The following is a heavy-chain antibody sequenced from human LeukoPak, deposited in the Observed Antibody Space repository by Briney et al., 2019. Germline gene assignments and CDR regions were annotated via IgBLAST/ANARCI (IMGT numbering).Heavy chain of an antibody. CDR1: GGSISRGGYS. CDR2: FYYSGST. J-gene: IGHJ6*03. CDR3: AREGRYRYGYNEYHSYMDI. Sequence: SETLSLTCAVSGGSISRGGYSWSWIRQPPGKGLEWIGYFYYSGSTYYNPSLKSRVTISVDTSKNQLSLKLSSVTAAETAVYYCAREGRYRYGYNEYHSYMDIWGKGTTVTVSS. V-gene: IGHV4-30-4*07. D-gene: IGHD5-24*01.